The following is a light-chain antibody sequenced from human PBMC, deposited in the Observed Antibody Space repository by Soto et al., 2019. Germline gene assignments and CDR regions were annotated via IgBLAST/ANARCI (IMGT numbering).Light chain of an antibody. CDR1: QSLDKW. V-gene: IGKV1-5*03. CDR3: QKYKSYSVP. CDR2: KAS. Sequence: DIQMTQSPSTLSASVGDRVTISCRASQSLDKWLAWYQQKPGTAPKLLIYKASTLDSGVPSRFSGSGSGTEFILPMSSLQPEDLPTYSGQKYKSYSVPFGGGTPVEI. J-gene: IGKJ4*01.